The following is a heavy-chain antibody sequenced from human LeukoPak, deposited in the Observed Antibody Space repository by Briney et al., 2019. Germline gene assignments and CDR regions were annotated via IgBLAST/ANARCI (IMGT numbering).Heavy chain of an antibody. J-gene: IGHJ6*03. Sequence: ASVKVSCKASGYTFTSYGISWVRQAPGQGLEWMGWISAYNGTTNYAQKLQGRVTMTTDTSTSTAYMELGSLRSDDTAVYYCERAAGNGFYYYYMDVWGKGTTVTVSS. CDR1: GYTFTSYG. D-gene: IGHD6-19*01. CDR2: ISAYNGTT. CDR3: ERAAGNGFYYYYMDV. V-gene: IGHV1-18*01.